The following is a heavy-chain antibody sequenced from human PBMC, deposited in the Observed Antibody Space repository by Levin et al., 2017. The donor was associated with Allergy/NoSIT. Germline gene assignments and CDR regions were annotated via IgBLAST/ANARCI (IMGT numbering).Heavy chain of an antibody. CDR3: ARDDYSNYGDY. Sequence: GESLKISCAASGFTFSSYGMHWVRQAPGKGLEWVAVIWYDGSNKYYADSVKGRFTISRDNSKNTLYLQMNSLRAEDTAVYYCARDDYSNYGDYWGQGTLVTVSS. V-gene: IGHV3-33*01. D-gene: IGHD4-11*01. J-gene: IGHJ4*02. CDR2: IWYDGSNK. CDR1: GFTFSSYG.